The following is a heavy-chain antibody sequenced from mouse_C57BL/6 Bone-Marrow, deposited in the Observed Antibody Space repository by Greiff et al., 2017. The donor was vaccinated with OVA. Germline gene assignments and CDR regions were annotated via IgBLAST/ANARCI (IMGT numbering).Heavy chain of an antibody. J-gene: IGHJ2*01. D-gene: IGHD2-4*01. V-gene: IGHV1-54*01. CDR2: INPGSGGT. CDR3: ARSYYDYDGDY. Sequence: VQGVESGAELVRPGPSVKVSCKASGYAFTNYLIEWVKQRPGQGLEWIGVINPGSGGTNYNEKFKGKATLTADKSSSTAYMQLSSLTSEDSAVYFCARSYYDYDGDYWGQGTTLTVSS. CDR1: GYAFTNYL.